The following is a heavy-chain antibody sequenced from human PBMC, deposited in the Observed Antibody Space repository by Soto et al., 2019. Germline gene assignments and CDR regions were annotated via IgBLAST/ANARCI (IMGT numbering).Heavy chain of an antibody. CDR1: GFTFSGYS. Sequence: GGSLRLSCAASGFTFSGYSMNWVRQAPGKGLEWVASISTRSDIYYADSVKGRFTISRDNAKNSVSLQMNSLRAEDTAVYYCAREETAWPLAYGLDVWGQGTTVTVSS. D-gene: IGHD2-21*02. CDR3: AREETAWPLAYGLDV. V-gene: IGHV3-21*01. J-gene: IGHJ6*02. CDR2: ISTRSDI.